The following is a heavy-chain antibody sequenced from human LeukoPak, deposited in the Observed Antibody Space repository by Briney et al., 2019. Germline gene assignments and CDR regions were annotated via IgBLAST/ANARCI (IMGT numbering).Heavy chain of an antibody. CDR3: ARDDGTLPYYYMDV. CDR2: IKQDGSEK. CDR1: GFTFGSYR. J-gene: IGHJ6*03. V-gene: IGHV3-7*01. Sequence: PGGSLRLSWAASGFTFGSYRMNWVRQAPGKGLEWVANIKQDGSEKYYVDSVKGRFTISRDNAKNSLYLQMNSLRAEDTAVYYCARDDGTLPYYYMDVWGKGTTVTVSS.